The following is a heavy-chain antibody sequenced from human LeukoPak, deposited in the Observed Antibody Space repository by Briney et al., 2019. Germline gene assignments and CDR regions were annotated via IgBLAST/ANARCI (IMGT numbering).Heavy chain of an antibody. D-gene: IGHD5-18*01. CDR2: IYRSGRT. J-gene: IGHJ4*02. CDR3: ARGPPRYSSY. CDR1: GYSLSSGYD. Sequence: SETLSLTSSVSGYSLSSGYDWGWIRQPPGKGLEWIGSIYRSGRTYYSPSLKSRVTISLDTSKNQFSLNVSSVTAADTAMYYCARGPPRYSSYWGQGTLVTVSS. V-gene: IGHV4-38-2*02.